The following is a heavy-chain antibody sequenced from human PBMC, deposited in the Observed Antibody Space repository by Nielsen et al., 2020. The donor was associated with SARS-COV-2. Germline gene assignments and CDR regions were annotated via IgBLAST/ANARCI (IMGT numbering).Heavy chain of an antibody. CDR3: AREPYSSSWYGDY. J-gene: IGHJ4*02. D-gene: IGHD6-13*01. CDR2: INAGNANS. V-gene: IGHV1-3*01. Sequence: ASVPVSCKASGYTFTSYAMHWVRPPPGQRLEWMGWINAGNANSKYSQKFQGRVTITRDTSASTAYMELSSLRSEDPAVYYCAREPYSSSWYGDYWGQGTLVTVSS. CDR1: GYTFTSYA.